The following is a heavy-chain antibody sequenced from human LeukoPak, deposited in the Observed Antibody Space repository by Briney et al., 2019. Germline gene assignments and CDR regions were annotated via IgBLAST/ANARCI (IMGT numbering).Heavy chain of an antibody. Sequence: PSETLSLTCAVYGGSFSGYYWSWIRQPPGKGLEWIGEINHSGSTNYNPSLKSRVTISVDTSKNQFSLKLSSVTAADTAVYYCARGGVVGATQDAFDIWGQGTMVTVSS. V-gene: IGHV4-34*01. CDR3: ARGGVVGATQDAFDI. CDR2: INHSGST. D-gene: IGHD1-26*01. J-gene: IGHJ3*02. CDR1: GGSFSGYY.